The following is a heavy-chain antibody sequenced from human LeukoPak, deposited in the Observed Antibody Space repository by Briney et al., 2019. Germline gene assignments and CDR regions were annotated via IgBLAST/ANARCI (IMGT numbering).Heavy chain of an antibody. CDR1: GGSISSGSYY. J-gene: IGHJ4*02. CDR3: AREWEPEAFGY. D-gene: IGHD1-26*01. Sequence: PSEALSLTCTVSGGSISSGSYYWRWIRQPAGKGLEWIGRIYTSGSTNYNPSLKSRVTISVDTSKNQFSLKLSSVTAADTAVYYCAREWEPEAFGYWGQGTLVTVSS. CDR2: IYTSGST. V-gene: IGHV4-61*02.